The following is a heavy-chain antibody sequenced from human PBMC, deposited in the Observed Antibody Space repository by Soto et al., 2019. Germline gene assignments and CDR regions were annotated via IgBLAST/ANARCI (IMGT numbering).Heavy chain of an antibody. D-gene: IGHD3-10*01. CDR2: INPNSGGT. Sequence: GASVKVSCKASGYTFTVYYMHWVRQAPGQGLEWMGWINPNSGGTNYAQKFQGWVTMTRDTSISTAYMELSRLRSDDTAVYYCVRLRDRGLRGSFDYWGQGTLVTVSS. J-gene: IGHJ4*02. CDR3: VRLRDRGLRGSFDY. CDR1: GYTFTVYY. V-gene: IGHV1-2*04.